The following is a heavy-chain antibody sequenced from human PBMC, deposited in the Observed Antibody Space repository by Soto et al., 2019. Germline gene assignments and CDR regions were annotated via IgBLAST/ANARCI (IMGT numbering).Heavy chain of an antibody. D-gene: IGHD4-17*01. V-gene: IGHV4-30-4*01. J-gene: IGHJ5*02. Sequence: QVQLQESGPGLVKPSQTLSLTCTVSGGSISSGDYYWSWIRQPPGKGLEWIGYIYYSGSTYYNPSLKIRVTRSVDTSKNQCSLKLSSVTAADTAVYYCARGGDGDYHNWFDPWGQGTLVAVSS. CDR2: IYYSGST. CDR1: GGSISSGDYY. CDR3: ARGGDGDYHNWFDP.